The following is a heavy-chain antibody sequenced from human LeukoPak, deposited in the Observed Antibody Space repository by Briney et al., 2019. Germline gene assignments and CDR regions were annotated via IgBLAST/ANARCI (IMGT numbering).Heavy chain of an antibody. J-gene: IGHJ5*02. D-gene: IGHD2-21*02. Sequence: RPSETLSLTCAVYGGSFSGYYWSWIRQPPGKGLEWIGEINHSGNTNSNPSLKSRVTMSVGTSKNQFSLKLSSVTAADTAVYYCARAVVTAGSRFDPWGQGTLVTVSS. CDR3: ARAVVTAGSRFDP. CDR2: INHSGNT. CDR1: GGSFSGYY. V-gene: IGHV4-34*01.